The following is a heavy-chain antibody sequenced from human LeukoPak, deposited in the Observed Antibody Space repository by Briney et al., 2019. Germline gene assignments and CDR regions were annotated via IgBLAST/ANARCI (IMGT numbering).Heavy chain of an antibody. V-gene: IGHV3-30*18. CDR3: AKDYDFWSGYFDY. CDR1: GFTFSTYN. J-gene: IGHJ4*02. CDR2: ISYAGSNK. D-gene: IGHD3-3*01. Sequence: GGSLRLSCAASGFTFSTYNMNWVRQAPGKELEWVAVISYAGSNKYYADSVKGRFTISRDNSKNTLYLQMNSLRAEDTGMYYCAKDYDFWSGYFDYWGQGTLVTVSS.